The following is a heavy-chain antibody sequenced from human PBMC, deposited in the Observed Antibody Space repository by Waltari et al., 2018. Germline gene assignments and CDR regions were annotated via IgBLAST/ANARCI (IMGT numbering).Heavy chain of an antibody. CDR1: GGSLSDYY. CDR2: IHYGGVT. CDR3: ATHAHRGFFFDY. Sequence: QVQLQQWGTGLLKPSEPLSLTCAVYGGSLSDYYWSWFRQTPGKGLEWIGQIHYGGVTIYSPSLKSRVIISIDTSKRQFSLNLISVTAADTATYFCATHAHRGFFFDYWGPDTLVTVSS. V-gene: IGHV4-34*02. J-gene: IGHJ4*02.